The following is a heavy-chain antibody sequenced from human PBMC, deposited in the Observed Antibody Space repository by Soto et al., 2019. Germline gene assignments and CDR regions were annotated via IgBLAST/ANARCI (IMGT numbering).Heavy chain of an antibody. CDR3: ARDYIVVLPAAILNYYYGMDV. D-gene: IGHD2-2*02. CDR1: GSDFNSHA. J-gene: IGHJ6*02. Sequence: PGGGGSLDSAPSGSDFNSHAIHCLRPATDNGLAGVAVISNDGSNKYYVVSVKGRFTISRDNAKNTLYLQMNSLIAEDTAVYYCARDYIVVLPAAILNYYYGMDVGGQGTTVDVS. CDR2: ISNDGSNK. V-gene: IGHV3-30-3*01.